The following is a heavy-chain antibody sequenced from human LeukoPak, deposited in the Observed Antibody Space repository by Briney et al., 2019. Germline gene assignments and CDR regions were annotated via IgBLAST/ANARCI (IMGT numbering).Heavy chain of an antibody. Sequence: GGSLRLSCAASGFTVSSNYMSWVRQAPGKGLEWVSVIYSGGSTYYADSVKGRFTISRDNSKNTLYLQMNSLRAEDTAVYYCARVRCSSTSCYGGGYYYYGMDVWGQGTTVTVSS. CDR1: GFTVSSNY. J-gene: IGHJ6*02. CDR2: IYSGGST. CDR3: ARVRCSSTSCYGGGYYYYGMDV. V-gene: IGHV3-53*05. D-gene: IGHD2-2*01.